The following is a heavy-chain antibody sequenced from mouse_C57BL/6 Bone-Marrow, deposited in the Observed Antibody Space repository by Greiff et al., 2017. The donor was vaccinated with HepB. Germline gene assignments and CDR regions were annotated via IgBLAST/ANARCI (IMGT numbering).Heavy chain of an antibody. CDR2: IDPSDSYT. J-gene: IGHJ3*01. D-gene: IGHD1-1*01. Sequence: VQLQQSGAELVKPGASVKLSCKASGYTFTSYWMQWVNQRPGQGLEWIGEIDPSDSYTNYNQKVKGKATLTVDTSSSTAYMQLSSLTSEDSAVYYCARDYYGSSLAYWGQGTLVTVSA. CDR1: GYTFTSYW. CDR3: ARDYYGSSLAY. V-gene: IGHV1-50*01.